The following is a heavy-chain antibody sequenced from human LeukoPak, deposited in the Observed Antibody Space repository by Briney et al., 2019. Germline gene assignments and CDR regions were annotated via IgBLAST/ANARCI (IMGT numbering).Heavy chain of an antibody. J-gene: IGHJ3*02. Sequence: SETLSLTCTVSGGSISSYYWSWLRQPAGKGLEWIGRIYISGSTNYNPSLKSRVTISVDMSKNQFSLKLSSVTAADTAVYYCARPVEYYYDSSGYAFDIWGQGTMVTVSS. CDR1: GGSISSYY. V-gene: IGHV4-4*07. CDR3: ARPVEYYYDSSGYAFDI. CDR2: IYISGST. D-gene: IGHD3-22*01.